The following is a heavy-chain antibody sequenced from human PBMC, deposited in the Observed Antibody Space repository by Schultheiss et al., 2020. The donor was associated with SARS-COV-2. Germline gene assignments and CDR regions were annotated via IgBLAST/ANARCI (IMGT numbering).Heavy chain of an antibody. D-gene: IGHD6-13*01. CDR3: ARDPLYSSSWYYYYGMDV. CDR2: INPNSGGT. Sequence: ASVKVSCKASGYTFTGYYMHWVRQAPGQGLEWMGWINPNSGGTNYAQKFQGRVTITRDTSASTAYMELSSLRSEDTAVYYCARDPLYSSSWYYYYGMDVWGQGTTVTVAS. V-gene: IGHV1-2*02. CDR1: GYTFTGYY. J-gene: IGHJ6*02.